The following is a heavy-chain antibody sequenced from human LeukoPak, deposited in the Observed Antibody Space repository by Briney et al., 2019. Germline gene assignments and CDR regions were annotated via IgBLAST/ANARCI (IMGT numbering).Heavy chain of an antibody. D-gene: IGHD3-22*01. V-gene: IGHV3-9*02. Sequence: GGSLRLSCAASGFTSDDYAMHWVRQAPGKGLEWVSGISWNSGSIGYADSVKGRFTISRDNAKNSLYLQMNSLRAEDTALYYCAKDIYDSSGYYSPIGGDDAFDIWGQGTMVTVSS. CDR2: ISWNSGSI. J-gene: IGHJ3*02. CDR3: AKDIYDSSGYYSPIGGDDAFDI. CDR1: GFTSDDYA.